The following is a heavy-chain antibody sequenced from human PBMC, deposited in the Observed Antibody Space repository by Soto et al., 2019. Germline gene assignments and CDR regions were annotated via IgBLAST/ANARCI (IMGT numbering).Heavy chain of an antibody. V-gene: IGHV1-18*01. CDR3: AMVDVYVTPSPQDV. CDR1: GYTFTRYG. CDR2: INTYNGNT. D-gene: IGHD3-16*01. J-gene: IGHJ6*02. Sequence: QVQLVQSGAEVKNPGASVKVSCKASGYTFTRYGIGWARQAPGQGLEWMGWINTYNGNTNYAQNVQGRVTLTTDTSTSTAYMELRSLRSNDTAIYYCAMVDVYVTPSPQDVRGQGTTVIVPS.